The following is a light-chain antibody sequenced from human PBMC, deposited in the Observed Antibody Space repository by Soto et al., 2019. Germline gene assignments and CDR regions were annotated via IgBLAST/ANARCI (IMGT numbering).Light chain of an antibody. Sequence: EIVLTQSPATLSLSPGERATLSCRASQSVSNYLAWYQPKPGQAPRLLIYDASNRATGIPARFSGSGSGTDFTLTISTLEPEDFAVYYCQQHINRLSFGGGTKVEIK. CDR2: DAS. V-gene: IGKV3-11*01. CDR1: QSVSNY. CDR3: QQHINRLS. J-gene: IGKJ4*01.